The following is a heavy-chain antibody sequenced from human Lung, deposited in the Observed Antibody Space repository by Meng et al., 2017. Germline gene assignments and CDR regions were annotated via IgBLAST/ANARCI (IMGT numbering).Heavy chain of an antibody. Sequence: VQVPQWGAGLVMPSATLPLTCVVSGGSFSDYYWSWIRHPPGKGLEWIGEINHSGSTNYNPSLESRATISVDTSQNQFSLKLSSVTAADTAVYYCARPKQANWYFDLWGRGTLVTVSS. D-gene: IGHD1/OR15-1a*01. V-gene: IGHV4-34*02. CDR3: ARPKQANWYFDL. CDR1: GGSFSDYY. J-gene: IGHJ2*01. CDR2: INHSGST.